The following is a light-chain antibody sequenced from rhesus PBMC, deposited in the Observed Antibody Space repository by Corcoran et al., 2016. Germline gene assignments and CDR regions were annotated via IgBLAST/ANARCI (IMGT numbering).Light chain of an antibody. Sequence: QAVVTPEPSLTVSPGGTVTLTCGSSTGAVPSGNYPNWFQQKPGQAPRGLIYNTNSKHAWTPARFSCSLAGGKAALTLSGAQPEDEAEYYCLLYYSGAYIFGAGTRLTVL. V-gene: IGLV7-76*01. CDR2: NTN. CDR3: LLYYSGAYI. J-gene: IGLJ1*01. CDR1: TGAVPSGNY.